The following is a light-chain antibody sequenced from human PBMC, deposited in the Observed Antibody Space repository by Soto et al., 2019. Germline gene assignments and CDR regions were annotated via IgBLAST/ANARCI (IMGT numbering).Light chain of an antibody. Sequence: EIVLTQSPATLSLSPGDRATLSCRASQSLTTSLAWYQHLPGQAPRLLIYDASNRAAGVPARFSGSGSGTHFTLTLSNLERGDFAVYYCQHRSNWPSLTFGGGTKLEI. CDR1: QSLTTS. J-gene: IGKJ4*01. V-gene: IGKV3-11*01. CDR3: QHRSNWPSLT. CDR2: DAS.